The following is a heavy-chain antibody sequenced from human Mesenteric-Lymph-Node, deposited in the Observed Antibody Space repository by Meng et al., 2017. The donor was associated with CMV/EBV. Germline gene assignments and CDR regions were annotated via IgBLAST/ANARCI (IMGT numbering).Heavy chain of an antibody. CDR1: GYSFTTYY. CDR3: ARGGTSGVWFGEPAY. J-gene: IGHJ4*02. D-gene: IGHD3-10*01. V-gene: IGHV1-46*01. CDR2: INVGTANT. Sequence: ASVKVSCKASGYSFTTYYIYWVRQAPGQGLEWMGVINVGTANTVYAQKFRGRVTMTRDTSTSTVHMELSSLTSEDTAVYYCARGGTSGVWFGEPAYWGQGTLVTVSS.